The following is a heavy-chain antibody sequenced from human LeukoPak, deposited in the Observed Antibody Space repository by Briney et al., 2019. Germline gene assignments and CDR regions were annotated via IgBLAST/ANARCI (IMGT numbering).Heavy chain of an antibody. CDR3: AREEWELLEGGFDY. CDR2: IYTSGST. V-gene: IGHV4-61*02. J-gene: IGHJ4*02. CDR1: GGSISSGSYY. Sequence: SETLSLTCTVSGGSISSGSYYWSWIRQPAGKGLEWIGRIYTSGSTNYNPSLKSRVTISVDTSKNQFSLKLSSVTAADTAVYYCAREEWELLEGGFDYWGQGTLDTVSS. D-gene: IGHD1-26*01.